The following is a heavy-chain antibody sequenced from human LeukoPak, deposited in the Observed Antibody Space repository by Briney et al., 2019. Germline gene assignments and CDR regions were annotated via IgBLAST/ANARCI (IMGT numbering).Heavy chain of an antibody. CDR2: ISGSGGST. CDR3: AKGVRVCSSTSCLPLNYYYYGMDV. D-gene: IGHD2-2*01. J-gene: IGHJ6*02. Sequence: PGGSLRLSCAASGFTFSSYAMSWVRQAPGKGLEWVSAISGSGGSTYYADSVKGRFTISRDNSKNTLYLQMNSLRAEDTAVYYCAKGVRVCSSTSCLPLNYYYYGMDVWGQGTTVTVSS. CDR1: GFTFSSYA. V-gene: IGHV3-23*01.